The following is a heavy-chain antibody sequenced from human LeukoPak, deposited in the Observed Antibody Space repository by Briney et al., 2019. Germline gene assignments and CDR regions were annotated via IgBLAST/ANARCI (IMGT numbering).Heavy chain of an antibody. CDR3: SSVVVPAAIEFDAFDI. Sequence: GGSLRLSCAASGFTFSNAWMRWGRRAPRKGLEWGGRIKSKTDGGTTDYAAPVKGRFTISRDDSKNTLYLQMNSLKTEDTAVYYCSSVVVPAAIEFDAFDIWGQGTMVTVSS. J-gene: IGHJ3*02. V-gene: IGHV3-15*01. D-gene: IGHD2-2*01. CDR1: GFTFSNAW. CDR2: IKSKTDGGTT.